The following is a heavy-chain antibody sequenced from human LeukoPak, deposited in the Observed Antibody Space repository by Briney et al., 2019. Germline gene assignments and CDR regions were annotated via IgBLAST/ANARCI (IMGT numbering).Heavy chain of an antibody. CDR1: GFTFNNYA. CDR3: AKDEVPAAMGDAFDI. V-gene: IGHV3-30*02. D-gene: IGHD2-2*01. Sequence: QPGRSLRLSCAASGFTFNNYAMHWVRQIPGKGLEWVAFIRYDGSNKYYADSVKGRFTISRDNSKNTLYLQMNSLRAEDTAVYYCAKDEVPAAMGDAFDIWGQGTMVTVSS. CDR2: IRYDGSNK. J-gene: IGHJ3*02.